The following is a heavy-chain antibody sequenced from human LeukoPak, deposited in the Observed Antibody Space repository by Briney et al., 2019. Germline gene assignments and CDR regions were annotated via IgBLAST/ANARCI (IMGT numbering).Heavy chain of an antibody. Sequence: SETLSLTCTVSGGSISSGDYYWSWIRQPPGKGLEWIGYIYYSGSTYYNPSLKSRVTISVDTSKNQFSLKLSSVTAADTAVYYCARSYGSGSYLVDYWGQGTLVTVSP. J-gene: IGHJ4*02. D-gene: IGHD3-10*01. V-gene: IGHV4-30-4*01. CDR1: GGSISSGDYY. CDR3: ARSYGSGSYLVDY. CDR2: IYYSGST.